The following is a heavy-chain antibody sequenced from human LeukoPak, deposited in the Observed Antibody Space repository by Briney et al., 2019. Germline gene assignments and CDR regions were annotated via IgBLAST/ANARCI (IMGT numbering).Heavy chain of an antibody. V-gene: IGHV3-23*01. Sequence: GGSLRLSCAASGFSFSSYAMSWVRQAPGKGLEWVSAISGSGGSTYYADSVKGRFTISRDNSKNTLYLQMNSLRAEDTAVYYCAKAADPLVVPAASALDYWGQGTLVTVSS. D-gene: IGHD2-2*01. CDR1: GFSFSSYA. CDR2: ISGSGGST. CDR3: AKAADPLVVPAASALDY. J-gene: IGHJ4*02.